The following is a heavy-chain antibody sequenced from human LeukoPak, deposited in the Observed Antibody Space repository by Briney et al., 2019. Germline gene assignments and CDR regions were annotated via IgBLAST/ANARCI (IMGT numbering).Heavy chain of an antibody. J-gene: IGHJ6*03. V-gene: IGHV1-69*13. D-gene: IGHD5-18*01. CDR2: IIPIFGTA. Sequence: ASVKVSCKASGGTFSSYAISWVRQAPGQGLEWMGGIIPIFGTANYAQKFQGRVTITADESTSTAYMELSSLRSEDTAVYYCARSRDPLYSYGGDYYYMDVWGKGTTVTVSS. CDR3: ARSRDPLYSYGGDYYYMDV. CDR1: GGTFSSYA.